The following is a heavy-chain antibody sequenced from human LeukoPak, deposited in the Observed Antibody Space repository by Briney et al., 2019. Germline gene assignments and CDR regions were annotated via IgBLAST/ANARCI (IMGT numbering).Heavy chain of an antibody. CDR2: IYHSGST. Sequence: PSGTLSLTCAVSGGSISSSNWWGWVRQPPGKGLEWIGEIYHSGSTNYNPSLKSRVTISVDKSKNQFSLKLSSVTAADTAVYYCARVTMVRGVIEGWFDPWGQGTLVTVSS. D-gene: IGHD3-10*01. V-gene: IGHV4-4*02. CDR3: ARVTMVRGVIEGWFDP. J-gene: IGHJ5*02. CDR1: GGSISSSNW.